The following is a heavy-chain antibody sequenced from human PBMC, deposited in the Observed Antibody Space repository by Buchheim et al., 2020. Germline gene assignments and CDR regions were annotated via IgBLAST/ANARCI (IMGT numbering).Heavy chain of an antibody. CDR3: AREGAFGVVIPFDY. CDR1: GFTFSSYG. J-gene: IGHJ4*02. CDR2: IWYDGSNK. D-gene: IGHD3-3*01. Sequence: QVQLVESGGGVVQPGRSLRLSCAASGFTFSSYGMHWVRQAPGKGLEWVAVIWYDGSNKYYADSVKGRFTISRDNSKNTVYLQMNGLRDEDTAVYYCAREGAFGVVIPFDYWGQGTL. V-gene: IGHV3-33*01.